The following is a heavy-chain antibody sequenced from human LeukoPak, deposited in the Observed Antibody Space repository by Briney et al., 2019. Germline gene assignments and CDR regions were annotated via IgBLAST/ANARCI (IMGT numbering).Heavy chain of an antibody. D-gene: IGHD1-26*01. V-gene: IGHV1-2*02. CDR2: INPNSGGT. J-gene: IGHJ4*02. Sequence: GASVKVSCKASGYTFTGYYMHWVRQAPGQGLEWMGWINPNSGGTNYARKFQGRVTMTRDTSISTAYMELSRLRSDDTAVYYCAREYSGSYTFDYWGQGALVTVSS. CDR1: GYTFTGYY. CDR3: AREYSGSYTFDY.